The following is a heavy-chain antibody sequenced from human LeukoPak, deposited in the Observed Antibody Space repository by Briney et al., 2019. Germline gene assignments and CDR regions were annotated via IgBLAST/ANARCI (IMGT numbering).Heavy chain of an antibody. Sequence: GGSLRLSCAASGFTFSSYSMNWVRQAPGKGLEWVSYISSSSSTIYYADSVKGRFTISRDNAKNSLYLQMNSLRAEDTAAYYCARDNRGSGSYYNQNAVAFDIWGQGTMVTVSS. CDR2: ISSSSSTI. CDR3: ARDNRGSGSYYNQNAVAFDI. D-gene: IGHD3-10*01. J-gene: IGHJ3*02. V-gene: IGHV3-48*01. CDR1: GFTFSSYS.